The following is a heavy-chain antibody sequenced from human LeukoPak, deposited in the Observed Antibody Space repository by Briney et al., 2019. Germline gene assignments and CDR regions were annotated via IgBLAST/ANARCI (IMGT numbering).Heavy chain of an antibody. D-gene: IGHD2-21*01. CDR1: GFTFGSYD. CDR3: AKNVESKALIRRSWFDP. J-gene: IGHJ5*02. Sequence: PGGSLRLSCTASGFTFGSYDMNWVRQAPGKGLEWVSTISTGSNYIYYADSVKGRFTISRDNAKGSLYLQMSSLRAEDTAVYYRAKNVESKALIRRSWFDPWGQGNPGHRLL. V-gene: IGHV3-21*01. CDR2: ISTGSNYI.